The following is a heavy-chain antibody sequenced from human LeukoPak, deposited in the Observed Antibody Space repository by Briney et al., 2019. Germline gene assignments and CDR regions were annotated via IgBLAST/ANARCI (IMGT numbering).Heavy chain of an antibody. CDR3: ADGDKKRITMVRGVMQPFDY. J-gene: IGHJ4*02. D-gene: IGHD3-10*01. V-gene: IGHV3-23*01. CDR1: GFAFSSFA. Sequence: PGGSLRLSCEASGFAFSSFAMGWVRQAPGKGLEWVSAISGGGGSTYYADSVKGRFTISRDNSKNTLHLQMNSLRADDTAVYYCADGDKKRITMVRGVMQPFDYWGQGTLVTVSS. CDR2: ISGGGGST.